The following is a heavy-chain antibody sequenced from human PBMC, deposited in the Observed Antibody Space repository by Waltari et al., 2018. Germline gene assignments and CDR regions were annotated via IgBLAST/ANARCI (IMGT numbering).Heavy chain of an antibody. CDR3: ARHDDIAAAGWGWFDP. J-gene: IGHJ5*02. CDR1: GGSISSSSYY. CDR2: IYYSGST. D-gene: IGHD6-13*01. Sequence: QLQLQESGPGLVKPSETLSLTCTVSGGSISSSSYYWGWIRQPPGKGLEWIGSIYYSGSTYYNPSLKSRVTISVDTSKNQFSLKLSSVTAADTAVYYCARHDDIAAAGWGWFDPWGQGTLVTVSS. V-gene: IGHV4-39*01.